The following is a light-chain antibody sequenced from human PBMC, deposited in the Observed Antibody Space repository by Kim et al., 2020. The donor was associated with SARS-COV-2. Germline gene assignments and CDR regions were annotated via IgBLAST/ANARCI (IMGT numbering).Light chain of an antibody. V-gene: IGKV3-11*01. CDR1: QSFGGN. Sequence: IVLTQSPATLAFSPGETATLSCRASQSFGGNLAWYQHKLGQAPRLLIYDASNRAFGVPDRFSGSGSGTDFTLTISSLEPEDFAIYYCQQRSNWPRYSFGQGTKREIK. CDR3: QQRSNWPRYS. J-gene: IGKJ2*03. CDR2: DAS.